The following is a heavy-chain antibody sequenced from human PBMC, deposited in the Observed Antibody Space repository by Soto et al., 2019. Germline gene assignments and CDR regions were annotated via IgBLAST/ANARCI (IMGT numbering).Heavy chain of an antibody. D-gene: IGHD6-13*01. CDR3: ARGRGSSWYYYYYYMDV. J-gene: IGHJ6*03. CDR2: INYSGRT. Sequence: PSETLSLTCTVSGGSLSSSSYYWGWIRQPPGKGLEWIGSINYSGRTYYNPSLKSRVTISVDTSKNQFSLKLSSVTAADTAVYYCARGRGSSWYYYYYYMDVWAKGTTVTVSS. CDR1: GGSLSSSSYY. V-gene: IGHV4-39*07.